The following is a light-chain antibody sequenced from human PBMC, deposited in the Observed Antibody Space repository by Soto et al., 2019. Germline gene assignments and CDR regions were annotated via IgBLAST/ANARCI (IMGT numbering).Light chain of an antibody. CDR1: SRDIGDYNY. CDR2: EVS. V-gene: IGLV2-8*01. Sequence: QSLLTQPPSASGSPGQSVSISCTGTSRDIGDYNYVSWYQQHPGKAPKLIIYEVSKRPSGVPDRFSASKFANTASLTVAGLQAEDEADYHRSSYAGDNTYVFGSGTKVTVL. J-gene: IGLJ1*01. CDR3: SSYAGDNTYV.